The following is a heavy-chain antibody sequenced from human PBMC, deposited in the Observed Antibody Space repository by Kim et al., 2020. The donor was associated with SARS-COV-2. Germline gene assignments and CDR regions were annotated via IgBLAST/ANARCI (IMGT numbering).Heavy chain of an antibody. CDR3: ARVHGYGKADHFDY. Sequence: ADSGKGRFTISRDNSKNTLYLQMNSLRAEDTAVYYCARVHGYGKADHFDYWGQGTLVTVSS. V-gene: IGHV3-23*01. D-gene: IGHD5-18*01. J-gene: IGHJ4*02.